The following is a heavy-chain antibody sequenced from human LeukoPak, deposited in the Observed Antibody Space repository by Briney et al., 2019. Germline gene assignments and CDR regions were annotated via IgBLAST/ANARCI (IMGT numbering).Heavy chain of an antibody. CDR1: GASISSSSHY. Sequence: SETLSLTCTVSGASISSSSHYWGWIRQPPGKGLEWIGSIYYSGTTYNNPSLKSRVTISVDTSKNQFSLKLTSVTAADTAVYYCARAKGRSPLFDYWGQGTLVTVSS. V-gene: IGHV4-39*01. D-gene: IGHD4/OR15-4a*01. J-gene: IGHJ4*02. CDR2: IYYSGTT. CDR3: ARAKGRSPLFDY.